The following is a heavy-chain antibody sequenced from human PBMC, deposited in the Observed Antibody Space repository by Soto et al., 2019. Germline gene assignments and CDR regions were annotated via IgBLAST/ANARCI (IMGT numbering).Heavy chain of an antibody. CDR3: AHLPAPYYYDSSGYYYS. CDR1: GGTFSSYA. Sequence: SVKVSCKASGGTFSSYAISWVRQAPGQGLEWMGGIIPIFGTANYAQKFQGRVTITADESTSTAYMELSSLRSEDTAVYYCAHLPAPYYYDSSGYYYSWGQGTLVTVSS. D-gene: IGHD3-22*01. V-gene: IGHV1-69*13. CDR2: IIPIFGTA. J-gene: IGHJ4*02.